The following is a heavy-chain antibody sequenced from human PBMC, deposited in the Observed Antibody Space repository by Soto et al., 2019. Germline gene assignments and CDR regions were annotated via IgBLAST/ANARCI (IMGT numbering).Heavy chain of an antibody. J-gene: IGHJ5*02. CDR3: ARGDGYYDLWSGYFDP. CDR2: IYFTGTT. Sequence: QVLLQESGPGLVKPSETLSLTCSVSGVSIRSNYWTWIRQSPGKGLEWIGYIYFTGTTNYNPSLKSRVSISLDTAKKQMSLKFNSMTAADTAVYYCARGDGYYDLWSGYFDPWGQGTPVTVSS. V-gene: IGHV4-59*01. CDR1: GVSIRSNY. D-gene: IGHD3-3*01.